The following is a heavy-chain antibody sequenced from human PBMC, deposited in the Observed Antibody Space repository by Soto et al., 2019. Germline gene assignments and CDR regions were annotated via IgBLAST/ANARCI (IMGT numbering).Heavy chain of an antibody. V-gene: IGHV1-18*01. Sequence: QVQLVQSGAEVKKPGASVKVSCKASGYTFTSYGISWVRQAPGQGLEWMGWISAYNGNTNYAQKLQGRVTMTTDTSTTTANMELRSLTSDDTAVYYWARDPAYNGPFQHWCQGTVVTVSS. J-gene: IGHJ1*01. CDR2: ISAYNGNT. CDR1: GYTFTSYG. CDR3: ARDPAYNGPFQH. D-gene: IGHD1-1*01.